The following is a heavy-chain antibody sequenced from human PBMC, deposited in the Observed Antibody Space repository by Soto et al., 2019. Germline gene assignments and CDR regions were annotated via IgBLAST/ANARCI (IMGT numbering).Heavy chain of an antibody. D-gene: IGHD4-17*01. CDR3: TRLTVTTGFDY. J-gene: IGHJ4*02. Sequence: EVQLVESGGGLVQPGGSLKLSCAASGFTFSGSAMHWVRQASGKGLEWVGRIRSKANSYATAYAASVKGRFTISRDDSKNTAYLQMNSLKTEDTAVYYCTRLTVTTGFDYWGQGTLVTVSS. CDR1: GFTFSGSA. CDR2: IRSKANSYAT. V-gene: IGHV3-73*02.